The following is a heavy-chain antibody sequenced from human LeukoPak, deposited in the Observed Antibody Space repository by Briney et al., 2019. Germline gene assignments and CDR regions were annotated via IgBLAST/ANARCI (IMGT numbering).Heavy chain of an antibody. CDR3: ARGAIARANFDH. CDR2: ITTDGSST. Sequence: GGSLRLSCVDSGFTFSRFWMHWVRQAPGKGLVWVSHITTDGSSTSYADSVKGRFTISRDNAKNTLYLQMNSLRAEDTAVYYCARGAIARANFDHWGQGALVTVSS. CDR1: GFTFSRFW. D-gene: IGHD1-26*01. J-gene: IGHJ5*02. V-gene: IGHV3-74*01.